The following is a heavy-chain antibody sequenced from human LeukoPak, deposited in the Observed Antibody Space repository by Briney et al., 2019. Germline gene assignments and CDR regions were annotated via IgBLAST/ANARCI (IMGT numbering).Heavy chain of an antibody. V-gene: IGHV3-21*01. D-gene: IGHD5-24*01. CDR3: ARGTRDGYYLFDAFDI. CDR1: GFTFSSYG. Sequence: GSLRLSCAASGFTFSSYGMSWVRQAPGKGLEWVSSISTSSSYIYYADSVKGRFTISRDNAKNSLYLQMNSLRAEDTAVYYCARGTRDGYYLFDAFDIWGQGTMVTASS. J-gene: IGHJ3*02. CDR2: ISTSSSYI.